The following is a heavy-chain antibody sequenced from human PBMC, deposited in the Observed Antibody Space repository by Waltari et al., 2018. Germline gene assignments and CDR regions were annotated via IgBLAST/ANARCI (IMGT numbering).Heavy chain of an antibody. CDR1: GIILRGNW. D-gene: IGHD6-19*01. Sequence: EVRLVESGGGLVQPGGSLSTSCADSGIILRGNWMSGGRQAPGKGLEWVANIKEDGSEKYYVASVKGRFTISRDNAKNSLYLQMSSLKAEDTAVYYCATLDFSGGDYFDYWGQGTLVTVSP. CDR3: ATLDFSGGDYFDY. J-gene: IGHJ4*02. CDR2: IKEDGSEK. V-gene: IGHV3-7*01.